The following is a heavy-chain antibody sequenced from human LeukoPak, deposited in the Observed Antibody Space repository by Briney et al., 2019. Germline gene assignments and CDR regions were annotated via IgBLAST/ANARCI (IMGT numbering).Heavy chain of an antibody. Sequence: QAGGSLRLSCEASGFTFSTFPMHWVRQTPDKGLEWVAVISDDGRDIYYADSVKGRFTISRDNSKNTLYLQMNSLSPEDTAVVYCARVGRVSIYPSYMEVWGKGTTVTVSS. CDR1: GFTFSTFP. J-gene: IGHJ6*03. V-gene: IGHV3-30*04. D-gene: IGHD6-6*01. CDR2: ISDDGRDI. CDR3: ARVGRVSIYPSYMEV.